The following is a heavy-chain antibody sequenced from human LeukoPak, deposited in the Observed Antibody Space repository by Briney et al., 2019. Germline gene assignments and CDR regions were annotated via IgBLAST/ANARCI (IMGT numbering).Heavy chain of an antibody. CDR3: ARTYCSSTSCPLEILGY. V-gene: IGHV5-51*01. CDR2: IYPGDSDT. Sequence: GESLKISCKGSGYRFTSYWIGWVRQMPGKGLEWMGIIYPGDSDTRYSPSFQGQVTISADKSISTAYLQWSSLKASDTAMYYCARTYCSSTSCPLEILGYWGQGTLVTVSS. CDR1: GYRFTSYW. J-gene: IGHJ4*02. D-gene: IGHD2-2*01.